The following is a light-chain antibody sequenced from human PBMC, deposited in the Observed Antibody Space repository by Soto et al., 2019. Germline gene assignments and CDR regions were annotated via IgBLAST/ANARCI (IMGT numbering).Light chain of an antibody. J-gene: IGKJ2*01. Sequence: DVVMTQSPLSLPVTLGQTASISCRSSQSLVHSDGNTYLNWFQQRPGQSPRRLIYMVSKRDAGDPDRISGSGSGANFTLKISRVEADDVAVYYCRQATPRPPYTFGQGTKLEIK. CDR3: RQATPRPPYT. V-gene: IGKV2-30*02. CDR2: MVS. CDR1: QSLVHSDGNTY.